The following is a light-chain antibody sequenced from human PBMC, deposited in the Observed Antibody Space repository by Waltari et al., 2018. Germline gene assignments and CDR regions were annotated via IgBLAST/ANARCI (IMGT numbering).Light chain of an antibody. CDR1: SPNLGSDY. J-gene: IGLJ2*01. Sequence: QSVLAQPPSVSAAPGQRVTISCSGSSPNLGSDYVSWYQQFPGTAPKLLIQENNERPSGIPDRFSGSKSGTSATLDITGLQTGDEAVYYCATWDSSLSAGVFGGGTKLTVL. V-gene: IGLV1-51*02. CDR2: ENN. CDR3: ATWDSSLSAGV.